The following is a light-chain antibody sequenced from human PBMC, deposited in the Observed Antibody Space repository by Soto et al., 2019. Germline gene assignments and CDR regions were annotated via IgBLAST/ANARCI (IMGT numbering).Light chain of an antibody. Sequence: DLPVTQSPSTQSASVGDRGIITCRASQSISSWLAWYQQKPGKAPKVLIYDASSLESGVPSRFSGSGSGTEFTLTISSLQPDDFATYYCQQYNSYSWTFGQGTKVDIK. CDR3: QQYNSYSWT. CDR2: DAS. V-gene: IGKV1-5*01. CDR1: QSISSW. J-gene: IGKJ1*01.